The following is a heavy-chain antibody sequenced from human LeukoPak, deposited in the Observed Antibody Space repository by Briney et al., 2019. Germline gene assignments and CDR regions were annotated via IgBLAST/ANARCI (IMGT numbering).Heavy chain of an antibody. D-gene: IGHD3-3*01. CDR3: ARNYDSWSYEYVHTDY. CDR1: GYTFSSCS. Sequence: PGGSLRLSCAASGYTFSSCSMLWLRQAPGKGLEWVSYISSSSSTIYYADSVKGRFTISRDNAKNSLYLQMNSLRAEDTAVYDIARNYDSWSYEYVHTDYWGQGTLVTVSS. J-gene: IGHJ4*02. CDR2: ISSSSSTI. V-gene: IGHV3-48*01.